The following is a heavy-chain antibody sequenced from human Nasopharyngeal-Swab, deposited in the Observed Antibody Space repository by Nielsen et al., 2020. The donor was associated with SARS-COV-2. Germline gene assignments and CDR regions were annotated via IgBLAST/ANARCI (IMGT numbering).Heavy chain of an antibody. Sequence: PGKGLEWIGSIYYSGSTYYNPSLKSRVTISVDTSKNQFSLKPSSVTAADTAVYYCARYSLWLPVNWFDPWGQGTLVTVSS. CDR3: ARYSLWLPVNWFDP. CDR2: IYYSGST. V-gene: IGHV4-30-4*01. J-gene: IGHJ5*02. D-gene: IGHD5-18*01.